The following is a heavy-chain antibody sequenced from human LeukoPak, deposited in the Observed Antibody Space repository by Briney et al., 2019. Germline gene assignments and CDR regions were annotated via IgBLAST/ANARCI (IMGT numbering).Heavy chain of an antibody. Sequence: GGSLRLSCAASGFTFSSYAMSWVRRAPGKGLEWVSTISASGGSTYFADSVKGRFAISRDYSKNTLYVQMTSLRAEDTAGYYCAKVPDGSPRGYWYFDLWGRGTLVTVSS. CDR3: AKVPDGSPRGYWYFDL. CDR2: ISASGGST. D-gene: IGHD3-10*01. CDR1: GFTFSSYA. J-gene: IGHJ2*01. V-gene: IGHV3-23*01.